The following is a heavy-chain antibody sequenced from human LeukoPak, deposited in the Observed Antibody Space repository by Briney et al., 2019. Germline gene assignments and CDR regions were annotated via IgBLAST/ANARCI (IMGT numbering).Heavy chain of an antibody. J-gene: IGHJ4*02. CDR1: GVSISSTYF. D-gene: IGHD6-19*01. Sequence: SETLSLTCTVSGVSISSTYFWGWVRQPPGKGLEWIGSISYSGSPSYYNPSLKSRVTISVDTSKNQFSLKLSSVTAADTAVYYCASLAVAGLSEGYWGQGTLVIVSS. CDR3: ASLAVAGLSEGY. V-gene: IGHV4-39*01. CDR2: ISYSGSPS.